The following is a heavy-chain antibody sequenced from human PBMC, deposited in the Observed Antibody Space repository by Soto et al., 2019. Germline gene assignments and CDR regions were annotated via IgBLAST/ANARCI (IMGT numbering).Heavy chain of an antibody. Sequence: QVQLVESGGGLVEPGGSLRLSWSESGFIFTDYSMTWIRQAPGNWLEWLSYISNGKETTQYADSGKGRFSVSRDNDKKFLLLQMNSLRVDDTAVYYCAIDAKRRDGDNFDSWGRGALVTVSS. J-gene: IGHJ4*02. CDR3: AIDAKRRDGDNFDS. CDR1: GFIFTDYS. CDR2: ISNGKETT. V-gene: IGHV3-11*01.